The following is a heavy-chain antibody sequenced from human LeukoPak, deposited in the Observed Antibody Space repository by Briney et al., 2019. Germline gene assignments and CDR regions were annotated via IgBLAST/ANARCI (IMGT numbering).Heavy chain of an antibody. CDR3: AREYYSRLDY. D-gene: IGHD3-10*01. CDR2: IRNKANSYTT. J-gene: IGHJ4*02. V-gene: IGHV3-72*01. CDR1: GFSFSDNY. Sequence: GGSLRLSCAAPGFSFSDNYMDWVRQAPGKGLEWVGRIRNKANSYTTDYAASVRGRFTISRDDSKNSLYLEMNSLKTEDTAVYYCAREYYSRLDYWGQGTLVTVSS.